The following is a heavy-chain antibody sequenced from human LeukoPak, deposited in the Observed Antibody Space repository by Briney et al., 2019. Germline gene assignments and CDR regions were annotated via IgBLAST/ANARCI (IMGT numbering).Heavy chain of an antibody. CDR2: IWYDGSNK. CDR3: AAKGDSSSSFDY. CDR1: GFIFSDYG. D-gene: IGHD6-6*01. J-gene: IGHJ4*02. Sequence: GGSLRLSCAASGFIFSDYGMNWVRQAPGKGLEWVAVIWYDGSNKYYADSVKGRFTISRDNSKNTLYLQMNSLRAEDTAVYYCAAKGDSSSSFDYWGQGTLVTVSS. V-gene: IGHV3-33*01.